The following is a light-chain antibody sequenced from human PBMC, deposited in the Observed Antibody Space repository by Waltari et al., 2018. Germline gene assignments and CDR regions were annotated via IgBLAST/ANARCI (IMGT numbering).Light chain of an antibody. CDR1: QDISNH. CDR3: QQFKDYPLT. V-gene: IGKV1-9*01. CDR2: NVF. Sequence: DIQLTQSPSFLSASVGDGVTITCRASQDISNHLTWVQQAPGKAPKLLIYNVFTLQSGVPSRFSGSRSGSEFTLTISSLQSEDFATYYCQQFKDYPLTLGGGTKVEIK. J-gene: IGKJ4*01.